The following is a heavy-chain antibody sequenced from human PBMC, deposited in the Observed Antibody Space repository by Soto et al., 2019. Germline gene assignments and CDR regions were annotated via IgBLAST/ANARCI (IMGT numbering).Heavy chain of an antibody. CDR1: GFTFRNYA. D-gene: IGHD5-12*01. CDR3: AKDDSGYDVLYHFDC. V-gene: IGHV3-23*01. J-gene: IGHJ4*02. CDR2: ISASGGTT. Sequence: QLLASGGDLIQPGGSLRLSCAASGFTFRNYAMNWVRQAPGKGLEWVSSISASGGTTYYADSVKGRFTISRDNSKSTLYLQMNSLRVEDTARYFWAKDDSGYDVLYHFDCWGQGTLVAVSS.